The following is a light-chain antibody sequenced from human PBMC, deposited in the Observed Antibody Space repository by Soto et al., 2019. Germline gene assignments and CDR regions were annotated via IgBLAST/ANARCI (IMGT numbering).Light chain of an antibody. CDR3: QQSYTTPLT. J-gene: IGKJ4*01. Sequence: DIQMAQSPSSLSVSVGDRVSITCRASQNIANFLHWYQHKPGKAPNLLIYGSSTLQSGVPSRFSARGSGTDFTLSISSLQPEDFATYYCQQSYTTPLTFGGGTKVEIK. V-gene: IGKV1-39*01. CDR1: QNIANF. CDR2: GSS.